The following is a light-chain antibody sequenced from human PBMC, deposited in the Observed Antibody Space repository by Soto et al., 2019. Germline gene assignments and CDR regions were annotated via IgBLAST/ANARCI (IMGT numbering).Light chain of an antibody. CDR2: RAS. CDR3: QQYRTYPYT. Sequence: DIQMTQSPSTLSASVGDSVTITCRASQGISNYLAWYHQKPGTAPKLLIYRASTLESGVPSRFSGRGSATEFTLSISSLQPDDFATYFCQQYRTYPYTFGQGTKLEIK. J-gene: IGKJ2*01. V-gene: IGKV1-5*03. CDR1: QGISNY.